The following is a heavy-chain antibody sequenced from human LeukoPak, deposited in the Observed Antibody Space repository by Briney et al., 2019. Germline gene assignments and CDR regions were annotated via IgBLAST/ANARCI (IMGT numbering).Heavy chain of an antibody. J-gene: IGHJ4*02. CDR3: AKSQTLRPYYFDY. V-gene: IGHV1-46*01. CDR1: GYTFTSYA. CDR2: INPSGGST. Sequence: GASVKVSCKASGYTFTSYAMNWVRQAPGQGLEWMGIINPSGGSTGYAQKFQGRVTMTRDTSTSTVYMELSSLRSEDTAVYYCAKSQTLRPYYFDYWGQGTLVTVSS.